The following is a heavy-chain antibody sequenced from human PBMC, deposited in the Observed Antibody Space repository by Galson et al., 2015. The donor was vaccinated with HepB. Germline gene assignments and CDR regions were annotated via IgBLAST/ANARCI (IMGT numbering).Heavy chain of an antibody. CDR2: ISSNGGST. CDR1: GFAFSGYA. D-gene: IGHD3-9*01. CDR3: VKDRMIDWLSIDY. Sequence: SLRLSCAASGFAFSGYAMHWVRQAPGKGLEYVSTISSNGGSTYYADSVKGRFTISRDNSKNTLYLQMSSLRAEDTAVYYCVKDRMIDWLSIDYWGQGTLVTVSS. V-gene: IGHV3-64D*06. J-gene: IGHJ4*02.